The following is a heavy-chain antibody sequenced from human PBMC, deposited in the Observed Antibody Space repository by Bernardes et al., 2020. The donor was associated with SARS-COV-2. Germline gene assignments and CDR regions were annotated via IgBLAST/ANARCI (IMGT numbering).Heavy chain of an antibody. J-gene: IGHJ6*02. D-gene: IGHD2-21*02. CDR2: IYSSGSS. V-gene: IGHV4-39*01. CDR1: GASISSSNYY. CDR3: AGSSCGMDCYIGGLRSWDYGMDV. Sequence: SETLSLTCTVPGASISSSNYYWGWIRQPPGKGLEWIGSIYSSGSSYYKPSLQSCVSESVDTSKNQFSLRLSFVPAADTAMYYCAGSSCGMDCYIGGLRSWDYGMDVWSQGTTVTVSS.